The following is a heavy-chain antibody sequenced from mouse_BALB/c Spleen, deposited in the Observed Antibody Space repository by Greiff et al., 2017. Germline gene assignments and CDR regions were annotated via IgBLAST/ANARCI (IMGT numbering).Heavy chain of an antibody. V-gene: IGHV1-9*01. CDR2: ILPGSGST. D-gene: IGHD2-2*01. CDR1: GYTFSSYW. CDR3: ARYGYFGGLFAY. J-gene: IGHJ3*01. Sequence: QVQLKESGAELMKPGASVKISCKATGYTFSSYWIEWVKQRPGHGLEWIGEILPGSGSTNYNEKFKGKATFTADTSSNTAYMQLSSLTSEDSAVYYCARYGYFGGLFAYWGQGTLVTVSA.